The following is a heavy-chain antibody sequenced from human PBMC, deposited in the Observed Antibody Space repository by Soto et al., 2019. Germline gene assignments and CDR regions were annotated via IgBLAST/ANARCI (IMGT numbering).Heavy chain of an antibody. V-gene: IGHV6-1*01. D-gene: IGHD2-21*01. Sequence: SQTLSLTCVISGDSVSSNSAAWNWIRQSPSSGLEWLGRTFYRSKWYNEYAVSVNSRITINPDTVKNQFSLQLRSLTPDDTAVYYCTRFGGGENYWGQGTPVTAPQ. CDR3: TRFGGGENY. J-gene: IGHJ4*02. CDR2: TFYRSKWYN. CDR1: GDSVSSNSAA.